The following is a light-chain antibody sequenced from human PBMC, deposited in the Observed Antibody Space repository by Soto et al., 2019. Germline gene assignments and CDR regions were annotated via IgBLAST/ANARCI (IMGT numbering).Light chain of an antibody. V-gene: IGLV1-40*01. CDR2: GDS. J-gene: IGLJ1*01. CDR1: SSYLGAGYD. Sequence: QSVLTQPPSGSGAPGQRVTISCTGSSSYLGAGYDVNWYQQLPETAPKLLIFGDSNRPSGVPYRFSGSKSGTSASLVITGPKPDYEADHYCPSTDNGLSSSVVFGTRTKVTVL. CDR3: PSTDNGLSSSVV.